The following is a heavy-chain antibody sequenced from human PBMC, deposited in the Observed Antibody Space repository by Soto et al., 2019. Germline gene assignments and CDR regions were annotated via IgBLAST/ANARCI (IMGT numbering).Heavy chain of an antibody. CDR2: IWYDGSNK. Sequence: QVQLVESGGVVVQPGRSLRLACEASGFTFSPYAMHWVRQAPGTGLEWVAVIWYDGSNKFSADSVKGRFTISRDNSRSTLFLPLNTLRADYPAVYYFVREKGPSRVAVGLHTSWYVDLWGRGTLVTVSS. D-gene: IGHD6-19*01. CDR3: VREKGPSRVAVGLHTSWYVDL. CDR1: GFTFSPYA. J-gene: IGHJ2*01. V-gene: IGHV3-33*01.